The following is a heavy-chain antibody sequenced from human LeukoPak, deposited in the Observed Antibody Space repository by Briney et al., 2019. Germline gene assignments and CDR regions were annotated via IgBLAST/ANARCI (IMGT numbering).Heavy chain of an antibody. J-gene: IGHJ3*02. V-gene: IGHV4-30-4*01. D-gene: IGHD5-18*01. Sequence: SETLSLTCTVSGGSISSGDYYWSWIRQPPGKGLEWIGYIYYSGSTYYNPSLKSRVTMSVDTSKNQFSLKLSSVTAADTAVYYCARVGRMVKGAFDIWGQGTMVTVSS. CDR2: IYYSGST. CDR3: ARVGRMVKGAFDI. CDR1: GGSISSGDYY.